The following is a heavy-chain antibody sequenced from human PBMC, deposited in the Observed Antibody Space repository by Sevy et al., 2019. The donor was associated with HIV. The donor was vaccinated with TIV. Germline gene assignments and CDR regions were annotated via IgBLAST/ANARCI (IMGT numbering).Heavy chain of an antibody. CDR2: ISFDGSYK. D-gene: IGHD6-13*01. V-gene: IGHV3-30*03. CDR1: GFTFRSHG. CDR3: ARDSGYSINWYPVY. J-gene: IGHJ4*02. Sequence: GGSLRLSCAASGFTFRSHGMHWVRQAPGKGLEWVAVISFDGSYKSYGDSVKGRFTISRDDFKSTLYLQMDSLRPEDTAVYYCARDSGYSINWYPVYWGQGTLVTVSS.